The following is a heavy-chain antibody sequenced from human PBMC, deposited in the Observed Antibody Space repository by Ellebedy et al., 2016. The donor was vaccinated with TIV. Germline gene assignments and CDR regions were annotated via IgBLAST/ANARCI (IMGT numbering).Heavy chain of an antibody. CDR3: AKVSLRIAVPGSSIDY. CDR1: GFTFLNHA. V-gene: IGHV3-23*01. J-gene: IGHJ4*02. D-gene: IGHD6-19*01. CDR2: ISGTGRDT. Sequence: GGSLRLXXAASGFTFLNHALTWVRQAPGKGLEWVSVISGTGRDTFYADSVKGRFTISRDNSNNTLYLQMNSLRAEDTAVYYCAKVSLRIAVPGSSIDYWGRGTLVTVSS.